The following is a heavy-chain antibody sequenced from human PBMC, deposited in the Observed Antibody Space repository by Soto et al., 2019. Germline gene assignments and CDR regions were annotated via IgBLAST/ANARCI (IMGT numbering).Heavy chain of an antibody. D-gene: IGHD5-12*01. J-gene: IGHJ4*02. V-gene: IGHV3-23*01. CDR2: ISGSGGST. Sequence: PVGSLRLSCAASGFTFSSDAMSWVRQAPVKGLEWVSAISGSGGSTYYADSVKGRFTISRDNSKNTLYLQMNSLRAEDTAVYYCAKIFGRDGYNYDDYWGQGTLVTVSS. CDR3: AKIFGRDGYNYDDY. CDR1: GFTFSSDA.